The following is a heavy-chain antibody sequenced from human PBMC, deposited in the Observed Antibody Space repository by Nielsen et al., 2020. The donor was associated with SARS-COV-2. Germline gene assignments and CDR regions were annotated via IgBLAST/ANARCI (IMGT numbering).Heavy chain of an antibody. CDR3: ARDRYDFWSGYYTNYYYGMDV. D-gene: IGHD3-3*01. V-gene: IGHV1-3*01. Sequence: ASVKVSCKASGYTFTSYAMHWVRQAPGQRLEWMGWINAGNGNTKYSQKFQGRVTMTRDTSTSTVYMELSSLRSEDTAVYYCARDRYDFWSGYYTNYYYGMDVWGQGTTVTVSS. CDR2: INAGNGNT. CDR1: GYTFTSYA. J-gene: IGHJ6*02.